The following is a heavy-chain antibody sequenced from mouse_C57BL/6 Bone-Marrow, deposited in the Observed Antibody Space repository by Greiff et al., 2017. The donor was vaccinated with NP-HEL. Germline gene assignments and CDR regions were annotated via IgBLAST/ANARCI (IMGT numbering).Heavy chain of an antibody. CDR3: AGDRGDSNYGEMDY. Sequence: VQLQQSGPGLVKPSQSLFLTCSITGFPITSGYYWIWIRQSPGKPLEWMGYITHSGETFYNPSLQSPISITRETSKNQFFLQLNSVTTEDTAMYYWAGDRGDSNYGEMDYWGQGTSVTVSS. CDR2: ITHSGET. J-gene: IGHJ4*01. V-gene: IGHV12-3*01. CDR1: GFPITSGYY. D-gene: IGHD2-5*01.